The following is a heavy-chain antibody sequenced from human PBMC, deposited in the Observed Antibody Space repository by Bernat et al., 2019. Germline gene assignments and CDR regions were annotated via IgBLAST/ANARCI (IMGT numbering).Heavy chain of an antibody. D-gene: IGHD1-1*01. CDR3: ARGGWNDDGDPDY. CDR1: GGSISSGDYY. J-gene: IGHJ4*02. CDR2: IYYSGST. Sequence: QVQLQESGPGLVKPSQTLSLTCTVSGGSISSGDYYWSWIRQPPGEGLEWIGYIYYSGSTYYNPSLKSRVTISVDTSKNQFSLKLSSVTAADTAVYYCARGGWNDDGDPDYWGQGTLVTVSS. V-gene: IGHV4-30-4*01.